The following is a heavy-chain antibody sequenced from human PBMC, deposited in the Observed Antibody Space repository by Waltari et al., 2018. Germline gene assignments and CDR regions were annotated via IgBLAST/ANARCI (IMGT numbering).Heavy chain of an antibody. J-gene: IGHJ4*02. Sequence: QVQLQQWGAGVMKPSETLSLTCAVYGGSFSGYYWTWIRQPPGKGLEWIGEINDSGNTNYISSLKTRLSISIDTSKNQFSLKLTSVTAADTAMYYCARHGQIRAVALIEYWGPGTLVTVSS. CDR1: GGSFSGYY. CDR2: INDSGNT. D-gene: IGHD3-22*01. V-gene: IGHV4-34*01. CDR3: ARHGQIRAVALIEY.